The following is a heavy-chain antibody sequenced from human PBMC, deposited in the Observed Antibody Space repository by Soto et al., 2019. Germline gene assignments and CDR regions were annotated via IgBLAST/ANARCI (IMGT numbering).Heavy chain of an antibody. CDR3: ARGHDSIVCYFDY. J-gene: IGHJ4*02. CDR1: GGTFSSYA. V-gene: IGHV1-69*06. CDR2: IIPIFGTA. Sequence: ASVKVSCKASGGTFSSYAISWVRQAPGQGLEWMGGIIPIFGTANYAQKFQGRVTITADKSTSTAYMELSSLRSEDTAVYYCARGHDSIVCYFDYWGQGTLVTVSS. D-gene: IGHD3-22*01.